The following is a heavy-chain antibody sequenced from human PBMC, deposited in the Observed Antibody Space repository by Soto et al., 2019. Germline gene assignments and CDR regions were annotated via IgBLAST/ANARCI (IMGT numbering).Heavy chain of an antibody. CDR2: ISSSSSYI. CDR3: ARIAAAGTLYYYGMDV. D-gene: IGHD6-13*01. CDR1: GFTFSSYS. Sequence: AGGSLRLSCAASGFTFSSYSMNWVRQAPGKGLEWVSSISSSSSYIYYADSVKGRFTISRDNAKNSLYLQMNSLRAEDTAVYYCARIAAAGTLYYYGMDVWGQGTTVTVSS. J-gene: IGHJ6*02. V-gene: IGHV3-21*01.